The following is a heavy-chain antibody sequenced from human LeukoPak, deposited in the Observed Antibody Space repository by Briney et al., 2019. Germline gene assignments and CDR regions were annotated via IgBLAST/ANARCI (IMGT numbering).Heavy chain of an antibody. V-gene: IGHV4-34*01. Sequence: SETLSLTCAAYGGSFSGYYWTWIRQTPEKGLEWIGEMNPSGSTNYNPSLKSRVTISVDTSKNQFSLELSSVTAADTAVYYCARGRQDVTMIVVVMTAVSYYLDVWGKGTTVTVS. CDR1: GGSFSGYY. J-gene: IGHJ6*03. CDR3: ARGRQDVTMIVVVMTAVSYYLDV. D-gene: IGHD3-22*01. CDR2: MNPSGST.